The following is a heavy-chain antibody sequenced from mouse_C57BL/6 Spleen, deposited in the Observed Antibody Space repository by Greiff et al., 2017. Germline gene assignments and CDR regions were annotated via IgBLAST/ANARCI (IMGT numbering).Heavy chain of an antibody. J-gene: IGHJ4*01. D-gene: IGHD1-1*01. Sequence: VKLQQPGAELVMPGASVKLSCKASGYTFTSYWMHWVKQRPGQGLEWIGEIDPSDSYTNYNQKFKGKSTLTVDKSSSTAYMQLSSLTSEDSAVYYCARRGYGSRGTYAMDYWGQGTSVTVSS. CDR3: ARRGYGSRGTYAMDY. CDR2: IDPSDSYT. CDR1: GYTFTSYW. V-gene: IGHV1-69*01.